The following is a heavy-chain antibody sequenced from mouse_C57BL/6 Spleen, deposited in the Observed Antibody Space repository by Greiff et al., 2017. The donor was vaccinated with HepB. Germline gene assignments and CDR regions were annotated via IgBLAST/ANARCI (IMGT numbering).Heavy chain of an antibody. J-gene: IGHJ2*01. CDR1: GFTFSSYA. CDR3: ARDLDSSGYWDFDY. CDR2: ISDGGSYT. Sequence: EVKLVESGGGLVKPGGSLKLSCAASGFTFSSYAMSWVRQTPEKRLEWVATISDGGSYTYYPDNVKGRFTISRDNAKNNLYLQMSHLKSEDTAMYYCARDLDSSGYWDFDYWGQGTTLTVSS. V-gene: IGHV5-4*01. D-gene: IGHD3-2*02.